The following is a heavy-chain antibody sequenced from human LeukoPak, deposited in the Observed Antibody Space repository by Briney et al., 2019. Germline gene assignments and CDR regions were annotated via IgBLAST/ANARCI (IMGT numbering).Heavy chain of an antibody. J-gene: IGHJ4*02. D-gene: IGHD3-16*02. CDR3: ARHRTASDY. CDR1: GFTFSDES. Sequence: PGGSLRLSCVASGFTFSDESMTWVRQAPGKGLEWVSSITSSSSYIYYADSVKGRFAISRDNAKKSLYLQMNSLRAEDTAVYYCARHRTASDYWGQGTLVTVSS. CDR2: ITSSSSYI. V-gene: IGHV3-21*01.